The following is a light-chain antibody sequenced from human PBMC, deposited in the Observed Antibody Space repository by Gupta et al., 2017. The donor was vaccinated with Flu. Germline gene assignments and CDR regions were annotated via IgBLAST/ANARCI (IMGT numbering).Light chain of an antibody. CDR1: SSDVGAYNY. CDR3: SSYTGSSTV. Sequence: QSALTQPASVSGSPGQSITISCTGTSSDVGAYNYVSWYQHHPGEAPKLMIYEVSNRPSGVSNRFSGSKSGNTASLTISGLQAEDEANYYCSSYTGSSTVFGGGTRVTVL. CDR2: EVS. V-gene: IGLV2-14*01. J-gene: IGLJ2*01.